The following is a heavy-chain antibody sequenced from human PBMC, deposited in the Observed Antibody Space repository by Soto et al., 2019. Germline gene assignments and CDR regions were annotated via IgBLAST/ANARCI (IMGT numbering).Heavy chain of an antibody. Sequence: GGSLRLSCAAPGFTFSSYEMNWVRQAPGKGLEWVSYISSSGSTIYYADSVKGRFTISRDNAKNSLYLQMNSLRAEDTAVYYCAVEAYCGGDCYFAYGMDVWGQGTTVTVSS. CDR2: ISSSGSTI. D-gene: IGHD2-21*02. CDR3: AVEAYCGGDCYFAYGMDV. V-gene: IGHV3-48*03. CDR1: GFTFSSYE. J-gene: IGHJ6*02.